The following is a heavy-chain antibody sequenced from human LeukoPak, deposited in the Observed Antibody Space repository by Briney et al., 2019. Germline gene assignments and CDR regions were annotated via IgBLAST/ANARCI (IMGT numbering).Heavy chain of an antibody. CDR2: ISSSGSTI. Sequence: GGTLRLSCAASGFIFSSYGMSWVRQAPGKGLEWVPYISSSGSTIYYADSVKGRFTISRDNAKNSLYLQMNSLRVEDTAVYYCARGVGVRGVISQPLEVWGQGTLVIVSS. CDR3: ARGVGVRGVISQPLEV. V-gene: IGHV3-48*04. D-gene: IGHD3-10*01. J-gene: IGHJ4*02. CDR1: GFIFSSYG.